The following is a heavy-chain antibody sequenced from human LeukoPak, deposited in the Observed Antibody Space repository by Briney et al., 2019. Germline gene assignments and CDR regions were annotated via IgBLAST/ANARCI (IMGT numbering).Heavy chain of an antibody. CDR1: GGTFSSYA. Sequence: GASVKVSCKASGGTFSSYAISWVRQAPGQGLEWMGGIIPIFGTANYAQKFQGRVTITTDESTSTAYMELSSLRAEDTAVYYCAKLLLWFGESQLPFDYWGQGTLVTVSS. V-gene: IGHV1-69*05. J-gene: IGHJ4*02. CDR3: AKLLLWFGESQLPFDY. D-gene: IGHD3-10*01. CDR2: IIPIFGTA.